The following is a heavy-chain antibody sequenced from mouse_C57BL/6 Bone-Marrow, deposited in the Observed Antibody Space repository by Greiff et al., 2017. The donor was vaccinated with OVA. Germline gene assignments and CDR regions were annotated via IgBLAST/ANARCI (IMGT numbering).Heavy chain of an antibody. Sequence: QVQLKQPGAELVMPGASVKLSCKASGYTFTSYWMHWVKQRPGQGLEWIGEIDPSDSYTNYNQKFKGKSTLTVDKSSSTAYMQLSSLTSEDSAVYYCARDYYGSSHWGQGTTLTVSS. V-gene: IGHV1-69*01. CDR3: ARDYYGSSH. J-gene: IGHJ2*01. CDR1: GYTFTSYW. D-gene: IGHD1-1*01. CDR2: IDPSDSYT.